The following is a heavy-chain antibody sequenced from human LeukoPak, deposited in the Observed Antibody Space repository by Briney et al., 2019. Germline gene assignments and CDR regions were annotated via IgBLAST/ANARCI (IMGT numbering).Heavy chain of an antibody. Sequence: GESLKISCKGSGYSFTSYWIGWGRQMPGKGLEGMGITYPGDSDTRYSPSFQGRVPISAEKSIRTAYLQLSSLKASDTAMYYCTRTYCGGDCWTYAFDIWGQGTMVTVSS. CDR3: TRTYCGGDCWTYAFDI. V-gene: IGHV5-51*01. CDR1: GYSFTSYW. CDR2: TYPGDSDT. D-gene: IGHD2-21*02. J-gene: IGHJ3*02.